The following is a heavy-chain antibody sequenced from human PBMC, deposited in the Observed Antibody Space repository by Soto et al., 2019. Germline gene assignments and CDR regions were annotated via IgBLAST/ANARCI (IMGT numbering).Heavy chain of an antibody. CDR1: GFTFTSAR. V-gene: IGHV3-15*07. J-gene: IGHJ3*01. D-gene: IGHD3-16*02. Sequence: GGSLRLSCAASGFTFTSARMNWVRQAPGKGLEWVGRIKSKTDGGKIDYAVPVKGRFTISRDDSENTLYLQMNSLTTDDTALYYRTTDQLSRRAFDVWGQGTMVTVSS. CDR2: IKSKTDGGKI. CDR3: TTDQLSRRAFDV.